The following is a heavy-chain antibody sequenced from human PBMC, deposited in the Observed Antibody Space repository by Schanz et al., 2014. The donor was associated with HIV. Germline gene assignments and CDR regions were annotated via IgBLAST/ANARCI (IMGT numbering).Heavy chain of an antibody. CDR3: AREYGDYGSGRSFGMDV. CDR2: INPSGVSS. J-gene: IGHJ6*02. D-gene: IGHD3-10*01. CDR1: GYIFTDYY. Sequence: QVQLVQSGAEVKKPGASVKVSCKTSGYIFTDYYVHWVRQAPGQGLEWMGIINPSGVSSTYAQKFQGRVTMTRVTMTRDTSTSTVYMELSSLRSEDTAVYYCAREYGDYGSGRSFGMDVWGQGTTVTVSS. V-gene: IGHV1-46*01.